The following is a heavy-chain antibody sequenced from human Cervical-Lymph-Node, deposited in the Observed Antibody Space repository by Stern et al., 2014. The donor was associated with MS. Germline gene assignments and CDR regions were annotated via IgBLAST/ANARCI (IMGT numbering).Heavy chain of an antibody. J-gene: IGHJ4*02. CDR1: GYTFTAYF. D-gene: IGHD1-26*01. CDR3: ARDRGSYSDY. V-gene: IGHV1-2*02. CDR2: ISPKTGSA. Sequence: QDQFEQSGAEVERPGASEQVSCKASGYTFTAYFLHRVRQAPGQGLEWMGWISPKTGSATYAQKFQDRVTMTRDTSINTGYMDVSSLRSDDTAVYYCARDRGSYSDYWGQGTLVAVSS.